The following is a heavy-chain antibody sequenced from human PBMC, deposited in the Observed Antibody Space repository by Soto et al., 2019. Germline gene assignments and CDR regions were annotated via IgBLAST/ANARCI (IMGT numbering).Heavy chain of an antibody. CDR1: GFTFSDYY. CDR3: ASEIHTYALDI. CDR2: ISSSGSTI. Sequence: GGSLRLSCAASGFTFSDYYMSWIRPPPGKGLEWISYISSSGSTIYYADSVKGRFTISRDNAKNSLYLQMNSLRAEDSAVYYCASEIHTYALDIWGQGTMVTASS. D-gene: IGHD2-2*01. V-gene: IGHV3-11*01. J-gene: IGHJ3*02.